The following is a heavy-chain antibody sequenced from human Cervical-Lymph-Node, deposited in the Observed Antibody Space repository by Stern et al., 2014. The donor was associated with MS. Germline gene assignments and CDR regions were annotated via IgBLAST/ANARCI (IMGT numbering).Heavy chain of an antibody. D-gene: IGHD2/OR15-2a*01. CDR1: GFTFSSYG. J-gene: IGHJ5*02. CDR3: AKEHSKGLDRWFDP. Sequence: VQLVESGGGVVQPGRSLRLSCAASGFTFSSYGMHWVRQAPGQGLEWVAVISYDGSNKFYAESVKGRFTISRANSKNTLYLQMNSLRAEDTAVYYCAKEHSKGLDRWFDPWGQGTLVTVSS. V-gene: IGHV3-30*18. CDR2: ISYDGSNK.